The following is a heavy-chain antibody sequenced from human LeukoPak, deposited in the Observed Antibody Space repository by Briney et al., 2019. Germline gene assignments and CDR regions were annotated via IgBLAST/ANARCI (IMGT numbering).Heavy chain of an antibody. CDR1: GGSISSSYYY. V-gene: IGHV3-23*01. CDR2: ISASGGST. J-gene: IGHJ4*02. CDR3: AKDQRWESPHYLDS. D-gene: IGHD1-26*01. Sequence: ETLSLTCTVSGGSISSSYYYWGWIRQPPGKGLEWVSGISASGGSTSYADSVRGRFTISRDNSKNTLYVQMNSLRDEDTAVYYCAKDQRWESPHYLDSWGQGTLVTVSS.